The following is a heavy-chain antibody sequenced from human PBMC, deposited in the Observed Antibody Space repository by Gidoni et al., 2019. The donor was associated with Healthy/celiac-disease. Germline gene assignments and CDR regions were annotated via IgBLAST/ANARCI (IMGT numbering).Heavy chain of an antibody. V-gene: IGHV3-23*04. D-gene: IGHD4-17*01. Sequence: EVQLVESGGGLVQPGGSLRRSCAPSGSTFSRYAMSWVRQAPGKGLEWVSAISGSGGSTYYADSVKGRFTISRDNSKNTLYLQMNSLRAEDTAVYYCAKDGRKTYGDPGFGYWGQGTLVTVSS. CDR1: GSTFSRYA. CDR2: ISGSGGST. J-gene: IGHJ4*02. CDR3: AKDGRKTYGDPGFGY.